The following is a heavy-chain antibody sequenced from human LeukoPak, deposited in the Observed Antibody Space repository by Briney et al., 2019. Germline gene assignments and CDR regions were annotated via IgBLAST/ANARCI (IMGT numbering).Heavy chain of an antibody. V-gene: IGHV3-53*04. CDR2: IYSGGST. J-gene: IGHJ3*02. CDR1: GSTVSSNY. CDR3: AREQWLDAFDI. Sequence: GGSLRLSCAASGSTVSSNYMSWVRQAPGKGLEWVSVIYSGGSTYYADSVKGRFTISRHNSKNTLYLQMNSLRAEDTAVYYCAREQWLDAFDIWGQGTMVTVSS. D-gene: IGHD6-19*01.